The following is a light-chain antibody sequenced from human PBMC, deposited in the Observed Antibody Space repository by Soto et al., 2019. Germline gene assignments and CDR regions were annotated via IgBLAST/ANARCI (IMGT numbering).Light chain of an antibody. CDR3: QQYDNLPLT. CDR1: QDISNY. J-gene: IGKJ4*01. Sequence: DIQMTQSPSSLSASVGDRVTITCQASQDISNYLNWYQQKPGKAPKLLIYYASNLETVVPSRFSGSGSGKDFTFTISSLQPEDIATYYCQQYDNLPLTVGGGTKVEIK. CDR2: YAS. V-gene: IGKV1-33*01.